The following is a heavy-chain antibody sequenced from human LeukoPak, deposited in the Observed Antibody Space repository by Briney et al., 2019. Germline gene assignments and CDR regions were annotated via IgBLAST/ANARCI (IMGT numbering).Heavy chain of an antibody. CDR2: ISGSGGST. D-gene: IGHD2-2*01. CDR1: GFTFSSYH. J-gene: IGHJ4*02. V-gene: IGHV3-23*01. CDR3: AKAVRGYQLLCCFDY. Sequence: PGGSLRLSCEVSGFTFSSYHMNWVRQAPGKGLEWVSAISGSGGSTYYADSVKGRFTISRDNSKNTLYLQMNSLRAEDTAVYYCAKAVRGYQLLCCFDYWGQGTLVTVSS.